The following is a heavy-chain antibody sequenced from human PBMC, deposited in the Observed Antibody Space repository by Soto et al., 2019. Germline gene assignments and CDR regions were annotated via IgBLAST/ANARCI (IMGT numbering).Heavy chain of an antibody. D-gene: IGHD1-20*01. Sequence: GGSLRLSCAASGFTFSSYEMNWVRQAPGKGLEWVSYISSSGRTIYYADSVKGRFTISRDNAKNSLYLQMNSLRAEDTAVYYCARSGYNWNDGARGYFDYWGQGTLVTVSS. J-gene: IGHJ4*02. CDR1: GFTFSSYE. V-gene: IGHV3-48*03. CDR2: ISSSGRTI. CDR3: ARSGYNWNDGARGYFDY.